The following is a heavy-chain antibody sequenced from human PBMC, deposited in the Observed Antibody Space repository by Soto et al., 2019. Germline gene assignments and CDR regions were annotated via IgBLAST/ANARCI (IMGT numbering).Heavy chain of an antibody. CDR2: IGTAGDT. V-gene: IGHV3-13*01. D-gene: IGHD4-4*01. CDR3: ARYTVTGQFDY. Sequence: GGSLRLSCAASGFTFSSYDMHWVRQATGKGLEWVSAIGTAGDTYYPGSVKGRSTISRENAKNSLYLQMNSLRAGDTAVYYCARYTVTGQFDYWGQGTLVTVSS. J-gene: IGHJ4*02. CDR1: GFTFSSYD.